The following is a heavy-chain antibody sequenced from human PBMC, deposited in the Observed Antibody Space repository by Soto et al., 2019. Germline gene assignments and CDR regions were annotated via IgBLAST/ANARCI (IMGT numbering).Heavy chain of an antibody. CDR2: IWYDGSNK. J-gene: IGHJ4*02. D-gene: IGHD5-18*01. V-gene: IGHV3-33*01. CDR1: GFTFSSYG. Sequence: QVQLVESGGGVVQPGRSLRLSCAASGFTFSSYGMHWVRQAPGKGLEWVAVIWYDGSNKYYADSVKGRFTNSRDNSKNTLYLQMNSLRAEDTAVYYCARDQRGYSYGAFDYWGQGTLVTVSS. CDR3: ARDQRGYSYGAFDY.